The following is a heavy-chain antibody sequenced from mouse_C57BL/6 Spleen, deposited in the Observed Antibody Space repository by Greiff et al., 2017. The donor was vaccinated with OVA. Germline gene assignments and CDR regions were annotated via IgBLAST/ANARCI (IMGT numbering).Heavy chain of an antibody. J-gene: IGHJ2*01. CDR2: INPNYGTT. Sequence: VQLKESGPELVKPGASVKISCKASGYSFTDYNMNWVKQSNGKSLEWIGVINPNYGTTSYNQKFKGKATLTVDQSSSTAYMQLNSLTSEDSAVYYCAREVNGPYYGRRFDYWGQGTTLTVSS. V-gene: IGHV1-39*01. D-gene: IGHD1-1*01. CDR1: GYSFTDYN. CDR3: AREVNGPYYGRRFDY.